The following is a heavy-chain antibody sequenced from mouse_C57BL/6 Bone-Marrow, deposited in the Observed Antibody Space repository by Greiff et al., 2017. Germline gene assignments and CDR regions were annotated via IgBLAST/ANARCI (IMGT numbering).Heavy chain of an antibody. CDR2: ISSGGDYI. J-gene: IGHJ3*01. CDR3: TRGRGYDYDAAWFAY. D-gene: IGHD2-4*01. Sequence: EVKLMESGEGLVKPGGSLKLSCAASGFTFSSYAMSWVRQTPEKRLALVAYISSGGDYIYDADTVKGRFTISRDNARNTLYLQMSSLKSEDTAMYYCTRGRGYDYDAAWFAYWGQGTLVTVSA. CDR1: GFTFSSYA. V-gene: IGHV5-9-1*02.